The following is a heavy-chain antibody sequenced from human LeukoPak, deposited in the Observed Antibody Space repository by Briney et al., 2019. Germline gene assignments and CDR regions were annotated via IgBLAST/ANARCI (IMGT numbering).Heavy chain of an antibody. CDR2: IYSGGRT. V-gene: IGHV3-53*01. Sequence: GGSLRLSRAASGFTFSSYAMSWVRQAPGKGLEWVSIIYSGGRTYYADSAKGRFTISRDIFKNTVYLQMNSLRAEDTAVYYCAREGATTAFDYWGQGTLVTVSS. J-gene: IGHJ4*02. CDR3: AREGATTAFDY. CDR1: GFTFSSYA. D-gene: IGHD1-26*01.